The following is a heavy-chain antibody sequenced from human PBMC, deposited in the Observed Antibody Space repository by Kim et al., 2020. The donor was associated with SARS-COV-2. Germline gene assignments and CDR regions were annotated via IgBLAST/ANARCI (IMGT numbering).Heavy chain of an antibody. D-gene: IGHD3-3*01. CDR3: ARSRDFWSGYYAFQH. J-gene: IGHJ1*01. V-gene: IGHV1-18*01. Sequence: QKLQGRVTMTTDTSTSTAYMELRSLRSDDTAVYYCARSRDFWSGYYAFQHWGQGTLVTVSS.